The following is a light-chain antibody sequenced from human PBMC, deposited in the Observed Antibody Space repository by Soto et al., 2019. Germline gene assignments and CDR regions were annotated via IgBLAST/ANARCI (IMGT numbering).Light chain of an antibody. V-gene: IGLV2-8*01. CDR1: SSDVGTYGY. Sequence: QSALTQPPSASGSLGQSVTVSCTGSSSDVGTYGYVSWYQHRPGTAPKLLIYGVNKRPSGVPDRFSGSKSGTSATLGITGFQTGDEADYYCGSWDSSLSAYVFGTGTKVTVL. CDR3: GSWDSSLSAYV. J-gene: IGLJ1*01. CDR2: GVN.